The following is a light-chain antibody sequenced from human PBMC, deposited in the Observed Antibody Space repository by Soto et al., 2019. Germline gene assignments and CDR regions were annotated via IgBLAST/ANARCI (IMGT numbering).Light chain of an antibody. CDR2: GVS. Sequence: EIILTQSPGTLALSPGDGATLSCRASQTVNRNYLAWYHQRPGQPPRLLIYGVSNRASGVPDRFSGDGSGTEFTLTIGRLEPDDFGVYYCQQYIDSPRTFGQGTRVEVK. J-gene: IGKJ1*01. CDR1: QTVNRNY. CDR3: QQYIDSPRT. V-gene: IGKV3-20*01.